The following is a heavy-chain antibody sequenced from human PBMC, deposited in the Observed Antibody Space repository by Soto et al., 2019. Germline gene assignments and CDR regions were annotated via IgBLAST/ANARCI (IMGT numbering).Heavy chain of an antibody. CDR3: XXXXXXXXFAP. CDR2: MKEDGSGT. Sequence: EVQVEESGGGLVQPGGSLRLSCTTSGFIFGNFWMSWVRQAPGKGLEWVASMKEDGSGTYYVDSVKGRFTISRDNAKNSLFLQMNGLRAXDXXXXXXXXXXXXXXFAPWGQGTPVTVSS. J-gene: IGHJ5*02. V-gene: IGHV3-7*01. CDR1: GFIFGNFW.